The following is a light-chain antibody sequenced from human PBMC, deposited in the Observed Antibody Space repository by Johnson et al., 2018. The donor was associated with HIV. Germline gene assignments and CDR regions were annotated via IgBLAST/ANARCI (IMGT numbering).Light chain of an antibody. Sequence: QSVLTQPPSVSAAPGQKVTISCSGSSSNIGNNYVSWYQQLPGTAPKLLIYDNNKRPSGIPDRFSSSKSGTSATLGITGLQTGDEANYYCGTWDGGLSAYVVGTVTKFTVL. CDR3: GTWDGGLSAYV. CDR1: SSNIGNNY. CDR2: DNN. J-gene: IGLJ1*01. V-gene: IGLV1-51*01.